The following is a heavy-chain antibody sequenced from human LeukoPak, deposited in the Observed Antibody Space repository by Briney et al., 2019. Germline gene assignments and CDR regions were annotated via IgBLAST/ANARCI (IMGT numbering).Heavy chain of an antibody. V-gene: IGHV3-7*01. CDR2: IKQDGSEK. Sequence: PGGSLRLSCAASGFTFSSYWMSWVRQAPGKGLEWVANIKQDGSEKYYVDSVKGRFTISRDNAKNSLYLQMNSLRAEDTAVYYCARDLAQEYSYGYEFYFDYWGQGTLVTVSS. J-gene: IGHJ4*02. CDR1: GFTFSSYW. CDR3: ARDLAQEYSYGYEFYFDY. D-gene: IGHD5-18*01.